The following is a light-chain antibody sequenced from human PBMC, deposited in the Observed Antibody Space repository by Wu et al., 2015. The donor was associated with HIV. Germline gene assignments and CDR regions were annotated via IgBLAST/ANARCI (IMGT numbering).Light chain of an antibody. J-gene: IGKJ1*01. V-gene: IGKV1-5*03. CDR1: QSISSW. Sequence: DIQMTQSPSTLSASVGDRVTITCRASQSISSWLAWYQQKPGKAPKLLIYKASSLESGVPSRFSGSGSGTEFTLTISSLQPDDFATYYCQQYNSYSFGQGPRWKSN. CDR3: QQYNSYS. CDR2: KAS.